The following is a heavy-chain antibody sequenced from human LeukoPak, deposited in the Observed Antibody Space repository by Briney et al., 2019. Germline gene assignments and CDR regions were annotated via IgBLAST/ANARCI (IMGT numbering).Heavy chain of an antibody. J-gene: IGHJ5*02. Sequence: PSETLSLTCTVSGGSISSSSYYWGWIRQPPGKGLEWIGSIYYSGSTYYNPSLKSRVTISVDTSKNQCPLKLSSVTAADTAVYYCARLWFGDPNWFDPWGQGTLVTVSS. CDR3: ARLWFGDPNWFDP. V-gene: IGHV4-39*01. CDR1: GGSISSSSYY. CDR2: IYYSGST. D-gene: IGHD3-10*01.